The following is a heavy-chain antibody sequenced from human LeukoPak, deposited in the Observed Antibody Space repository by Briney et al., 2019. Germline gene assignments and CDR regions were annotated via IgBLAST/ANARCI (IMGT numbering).Heavy chain of an antibody. CDR3: AKMLGDQRAFDY. D-gene: IGHD2-21*02. V-gene: IGHV3-23*01. Sequence: PGGSLRLSCAASGFTFSNYAMSWVRQTPGKRLEWVSGISGTSGTIKYADPVKGRFTISRDNSKNTVYLQMNSLRAEDTAVYYCAKMLGDQRAFDYWGQGTLVTVSS. CDR2: ISGTSGTI. J-gene: IGHJ4*02. CDR1: GFTFSNYA.